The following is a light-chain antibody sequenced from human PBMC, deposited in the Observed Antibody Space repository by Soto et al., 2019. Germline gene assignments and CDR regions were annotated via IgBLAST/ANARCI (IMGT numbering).Light chain of an antibody. V-gene: IGKV1-13*02. CDR3: QQFNTYPRVT. CDR1: QGIFSW. Sequence: AIQLTQSPSSLSASVGDRVTITCRASQGIFSWLAWYQQKPGKAPKLLIYDASRLQSGVPLRFSGSGSGTDFTLTISSLQPEDFATYYCQQFNTYPRVTFGGGTKVEIK. CDR2: DAS. J-gene: IGKJ4*01.